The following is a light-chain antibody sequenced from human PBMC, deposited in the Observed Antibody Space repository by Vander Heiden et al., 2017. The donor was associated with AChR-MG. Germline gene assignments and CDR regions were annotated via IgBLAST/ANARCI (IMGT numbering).Light chain of an antibody. CDR3: QSYDSGLSGSGV. Sequence: QSVLTQPPSVSGAPGQRVTISCTGSSPNIGAGYDVHWYQQIPGTAPKLLIFANNNRPSGVPDRFSGFKSGTSASLAITGLQAEDEAVYYCQSYDSGLSGSGVFGGGTTLTVL. V-gene: IGLV1-40*01. CDR2: ANN. J-gene: IGLJ3*02. CDR1: SPNIGAGYD.